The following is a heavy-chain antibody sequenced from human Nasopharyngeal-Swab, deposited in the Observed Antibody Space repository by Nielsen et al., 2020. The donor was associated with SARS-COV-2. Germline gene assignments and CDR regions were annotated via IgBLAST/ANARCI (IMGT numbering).Heavy chain of an antibody. V-gene: IGHV1-69*10. D-gene: IGHD4-23*01. J-gene: IGHJ6*02. CDR3: ARAMATVGAVYYYGMDV. Sequence: SVKISCNAAGGTFISYAISWVLQAPRQGLEWMGGIIPILGIANYAQKFQGRVTITADKSTSTAYMELSSLRSEDTAVYYCARAMATVGAVYYYGMDVWGQGTTVTVSS. CDR1: GGTFISYA. CDR2: IIPILGIA.